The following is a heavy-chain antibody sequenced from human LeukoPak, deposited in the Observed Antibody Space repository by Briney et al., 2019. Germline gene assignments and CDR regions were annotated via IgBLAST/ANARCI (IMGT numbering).Heavy chain of an antibody. CDR1: EYSFTNHW. D-gene: IGHD3-10*01. CDR3: ARANSGLYGMDV. CDR2: IYVGDSDT. Sequence: GESLKISCKGSEYSFTNHWIAWVRQMPGKGLEWMGIIYVGDSDTRYSPSFQGQVTISADKSISTAYLQWSTLKASDTAMYYCARANSGLYGMDVWGQGTTVTVSS. J-gene: IGHJ6*02. V-gene: IGHV5-51*01.